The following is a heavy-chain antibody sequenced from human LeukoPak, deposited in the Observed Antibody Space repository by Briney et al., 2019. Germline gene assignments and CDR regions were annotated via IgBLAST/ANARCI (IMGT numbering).Heavy chain of an antibody. D-gene: IGHD3-10*01. CDR2: IYTSGTT. CDR3: ARVMSYGSGSYYVYYFEY. Sequence: SETLSLTCTVSGGSISNYYWSWIRQPAGKGLEWIGRIYTSGTTNYDPSLKSRVTISIDTSKNQFSLKLSSVTAADTAVYYCARVMSYGSGSYYVYYFEYWGQGTLVTVSS. CDR1: GGSISNYY. V-gene: IGHV4-4*07. J-gene: IGHJ4*02.